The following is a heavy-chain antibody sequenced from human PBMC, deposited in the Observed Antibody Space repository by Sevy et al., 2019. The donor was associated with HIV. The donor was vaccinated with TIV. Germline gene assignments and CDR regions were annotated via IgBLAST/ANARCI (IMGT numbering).Heavy chain of an antibody. V-gene: IGHV4-30-2*01. Sequence: SETLSLTCAVSGGSISSGGYSWSWIRQPPGKGLEWIGYIYHSGSTYYNPSLKSRVTMSVDRSKNQFSLKLSSVTAADTAVHYCARGGGYSSSWFLDYWGQGTLVTVSS. CDR3: ARGGGYSSSWFLDY. J-gene: IGHJ4*02. CDR1: GGSISSGGYS. CDR2: IYHSGST. D-gene: IGHD6-13*01.